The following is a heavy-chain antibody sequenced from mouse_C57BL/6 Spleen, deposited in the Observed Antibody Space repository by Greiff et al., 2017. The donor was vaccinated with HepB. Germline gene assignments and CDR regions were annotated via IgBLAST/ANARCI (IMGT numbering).Heavy chain of an antibody. D-gene: IGHD2-3*01. CDR3: ARDDGYYKYYFDY. Sequence: VQLQQSGPELVKPGASVKISYKASGYAFSSSWMNWVKQRPGKGLEWIGRIYPGDGDTNYNGKFKGKATLTADKSSSTAYMQLSSLPSEDSAVYFCARDDGYYKYYFDYWGQGTTLTVSS. J-gene: IGHJ2*01. CDR2: IYPGDGDT. CDR1: GYAFSSSW. V-gene: IGHV1-82*01.